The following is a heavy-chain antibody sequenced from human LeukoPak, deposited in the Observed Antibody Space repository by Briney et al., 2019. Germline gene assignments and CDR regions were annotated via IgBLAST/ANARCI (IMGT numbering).Heavy chain of an antibody. J-gene: IGHJ4*02. CDR3: ARSAGIEATIVLGY. Sequence: GGSQRLSCAASGFIVSGNYMSWVRQASGKGLEWVALIFSGGRTYYADSVEGRFTISRDNSKNTLYLQMNSLRVEDTAVYYCARSAGIEATIVLGYWGQGTLVTVSS. V-gene: IGHV3-66*01. D-gene: IGHD5-12*01. CDR2: IFSGGRT. CDR1: GFIVSGNY.